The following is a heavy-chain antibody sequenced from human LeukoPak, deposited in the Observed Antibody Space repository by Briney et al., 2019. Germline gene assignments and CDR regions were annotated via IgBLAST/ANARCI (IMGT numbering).Heavy chain of an antibody. Sequence: PGRSLRLSCTASGFTFSSYAMHWVRQAPGKGLEWVAVIPYHGFTKNYADSVQGRFTISRDNSKDTLSLQMNSLRDDDTAVYYCARSSEGAIDYWGQGTLVTVSS. J-gene: IGHJ4*02. CDR2: IPYHGFTK. V-gene: IGHV3-30*04. CDR1: GFTFSSYA. CDR3: ARSSEGAIDY.